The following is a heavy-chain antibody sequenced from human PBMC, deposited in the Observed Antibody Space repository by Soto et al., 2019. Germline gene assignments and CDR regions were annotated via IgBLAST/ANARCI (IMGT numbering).Heavy chain of an antibody. CDR2: ISPSSSTI. Sequence: AGGAPRPSRASSGFPLSNYCMNWVRQAPGKGLEWVSYISPSSSTIYYADSVKGRFTISRENAMNSLYLQMNSLRAEDTAIYYCARAYSSSSGKNAFDFWGQGTMVTVSS. D-gene: IGHD6-13*01. CDR3: ARAYSSSSGKNAFDF. J-gene: IGHJ3*01. CDR1: GFPLSNYC. V-gene: IGHV3-48*01.